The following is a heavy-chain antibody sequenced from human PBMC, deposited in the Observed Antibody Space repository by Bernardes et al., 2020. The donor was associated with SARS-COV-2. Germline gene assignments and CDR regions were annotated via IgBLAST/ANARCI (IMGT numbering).Heavy chain of an antibody. V-gene: IGHV4-61*08. Sequence: SETLSLTCTVSGGSVSSGGYQWTWLRQPPGKGLEWIGHLYDSGSSNYNPSLKSRITMSEDTSRNQFSLNLRSVTAADTAVYYCARAPRGVNPWFDTWGQGILVTVSS. D-gene: IGHD3-10*01. J-gene: IGHJ5*02. CDR3: ARAPRGVNPWFDT. CDR1: GGSVSSGGYQ. CDR2: LYDSGSS.